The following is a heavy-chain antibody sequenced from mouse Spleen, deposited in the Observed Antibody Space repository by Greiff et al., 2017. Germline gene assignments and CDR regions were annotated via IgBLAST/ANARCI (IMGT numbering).Heavy chain of an antibody. J-gene: IGHJ3*01. CDR3: ARERGVFAY. CDR2: INPYNGGT. Sequence: EVQLQQSGPVLVKPGASVKMSCKASGYTFTDYYMNWVKQSHGKSLEWIGVINPYNGGTSYNQKFKGKATLTVDKSSSTAYMELNSLTSEDSAVYYCARERGVFAYWGQGTLVTVSA. V-gene: IGHV1-19*01. CDR1: GYTFTDYY.